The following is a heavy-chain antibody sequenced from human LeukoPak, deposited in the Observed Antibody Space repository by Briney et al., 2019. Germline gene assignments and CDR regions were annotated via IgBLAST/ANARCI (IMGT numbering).Heavy chain of an antibody. J-gene: IGHJ4*02. Sequence: GGSLRLSCAVSGSTSSRNFMSWVRQAPGKGLEWVANIKQDGSEKYYVDSVKGRFTISRDNAKNSLYLQMNSLRAEDTAVYYCARGQTTVTNWGQGTLVTVSS. D-gene: IGHD4-17*01. V-gene: IGHV3-7*03. CDR1: GSTSSRNF. CDR2: IKQDGSEK. CDR3: ARGQTTVTN.